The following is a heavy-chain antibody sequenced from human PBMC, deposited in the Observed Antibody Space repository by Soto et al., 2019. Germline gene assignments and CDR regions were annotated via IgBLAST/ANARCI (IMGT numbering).Heavy chain of an antibody. V-gene: IGHV3-15*07. CDR3: TTDSYTTIILVRFDY. D-gene: IGHD3-22*01. J-gene: IGHJ4*01. CDR2: VKSKTHGRTT. CDR1: GFTFSNAW. Sequence: EVQLVESGGGLVRPGGSLRLSCAASGFTFSNAWIKWVRQAPGKGLEWVGRVKSKTHGRTTDYAEPVKGRFAISRDDSNNIVYLQMNSLKIEDTAVYYCTTDSYTTIILVRFDYWGHGTLVTVSS.